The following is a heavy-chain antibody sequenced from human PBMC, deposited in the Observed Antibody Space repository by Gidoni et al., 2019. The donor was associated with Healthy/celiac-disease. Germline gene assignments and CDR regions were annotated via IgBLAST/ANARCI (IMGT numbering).Heavy chain of an antibody. Sequence: EVQLVESGGGLVQPGGSLRLSCAASGFTVSSNYMSWVRQAPGKGLEWVSVIYSGGSTYYADSVKGIFTISRDNSKNTLYLQMNSLRAEDTAVYYCARDTLGELSGYYFDYWGQGTLVTVSS. J-gene: IGHJ4*02. CDR1: GFTVSSNY. CDR2: IYSGGST. D-gene: IGHD3-16*02. CDR3: ARDTLGELSGYYFDY. V-gene: IGHV3-66*01.